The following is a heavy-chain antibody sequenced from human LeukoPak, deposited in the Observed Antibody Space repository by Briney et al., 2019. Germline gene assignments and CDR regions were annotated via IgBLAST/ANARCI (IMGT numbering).Heavy chain of an antibody. CDR2: INHSGST. Sequence: PSETLSLTCTVSGGSISSSSYYWGWIRQPPGKGLEWIGEINHSGSTNYNPSLKSRVTISVDTSKNQFSLKLSSVTAADTAVYYCARGGVRIAARPFDYWGQGTLVTVSS. CDR1: GGSISSSSYY. J-gene: IGHJ4*02. CDR3: ARGGVRIAARPFDY. D-gene: IGHD6-6*01. V-gene: IGHV4-39*07.